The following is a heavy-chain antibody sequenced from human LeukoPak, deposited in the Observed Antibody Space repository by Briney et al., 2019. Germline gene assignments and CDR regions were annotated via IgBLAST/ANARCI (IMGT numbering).Heavy chain of an antibody. CDR3: SGRDSSRSPRAY. V-gene: IGHV3-7*01. Sequence: GGSLRLSCAASGLTFTDFWMNWVRLAPGRGLEWLANINPDGNEKYYVDSVKGRFAMSRDNGKNEVYLEMNSLRAEDTGVYYCSGRDSSRSPRAYWGQGTLVSVSS. CDR2: INPDGNEK. CDR1: GLTFTDFW. D-gene: IGHD6-13*01. J-gene: IGHJ4*02.